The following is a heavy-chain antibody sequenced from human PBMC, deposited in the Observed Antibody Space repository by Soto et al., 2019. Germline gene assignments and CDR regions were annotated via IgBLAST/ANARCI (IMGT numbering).Heavy chain of an antibody. D-gene: IGHD2-2*01. J-gene: IGHJ4*02. CDR3: ATADIVVVPAAMWFDY. CDR1: GYTLTELS. V-gene: IGHV1-24*01. Sequence: GASVKVSCKVSGYTLTELSMHWVRQAPGKGLEWMGGFDPEDGETIYAQKFQGRVTMTEDTSTDTAYMELSSLRSEDTAVYYCATADIVVVPAAMWFDYWGQGTLVTVS. CDR2: FDPEDGET.